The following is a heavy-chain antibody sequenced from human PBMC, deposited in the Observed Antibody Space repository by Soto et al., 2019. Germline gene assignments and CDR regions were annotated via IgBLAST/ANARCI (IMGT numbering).Heavy chain of an antibody. J-gene: IGHJ4*02. CDR2: ISAYNGNT. V-gene: IGHV1-18*01. Sequence: GASVKVSCKASGYTFTSYGISWVRQAPGQGLEWMGWISAYNGNTNYAQKLQGRVTMTTDTSTSTAFMELRSLRSDDTAVYYCARDLKVPNVRTDRSLPPDYWGQGTLVTVSS. CDR1: GYTFTSYG. D-gene: IGHD3-22*01. CDR3: ARDLKVPNVRTDRSLPPDY.